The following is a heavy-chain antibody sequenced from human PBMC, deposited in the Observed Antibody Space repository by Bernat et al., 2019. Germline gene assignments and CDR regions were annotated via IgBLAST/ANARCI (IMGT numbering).Heavy chain of an antibody. V-gene: IGHV1-69*06. D-gene: IGHD2-2*01. J-gene: IGHJ5*02. CDR2: IIPIFGTA. CDR3: ASGGCSSTNCPFHWFDP. CDR1: GGTFSSYA. Sequence: QVQLVQSGAEVKKPGSSVKVSCKASGGTFSSYAISWVRQAPGQGLEWMGGIIPIFGTANYAQKFQGRVTITADKSTSTAYMELSSLRSEDTAVYYCASGGCSSTNCPFHWFDPWGQGTLVTVSS.